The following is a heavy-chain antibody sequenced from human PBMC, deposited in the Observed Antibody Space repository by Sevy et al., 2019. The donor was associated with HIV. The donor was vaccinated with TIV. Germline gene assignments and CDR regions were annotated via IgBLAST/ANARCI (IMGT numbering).Heavy chain of an antibody. CDR1: GFTFSYYT. J-gene: IGHJ6*02. V-gene: IGHV3-21*06. CDR2: ISSGSSYI. D-gene: IGHD3-10*01. Sequence: GGSLRLSCAASGFTFSYYTMNRVRQAPWKGLEWVSYISSGSSYISYTDSVKGRFTISRDKAKNSLYLQMNSLRPEDTAMYICARDRDYYGSGTFDAWGQGTTVTVSS. CDR3: ARDRDYYGSGTFDA.